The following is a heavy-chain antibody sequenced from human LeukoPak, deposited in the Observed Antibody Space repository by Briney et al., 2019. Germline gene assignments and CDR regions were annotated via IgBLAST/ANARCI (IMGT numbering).Heavy chain of an antibody. V-gene: IGHV3-30*02. D-gene: IGHD3-22*01. CDR1: GFTFSSYG. CDR2: IRYDGSNK. J-gene: IGHJ4*02. CDR3: AKDYYDSSGLIDY. Sequence: GSLRLSCAASGFTFSSYGMHWVRQAPGKGLEWVAFIRYDGSNKYYADSVKGRFTISRDNSKNTLYLQMNRLRAEDTAVYYCAKDYYDSSGLIDYWGQGTLVTVSS.